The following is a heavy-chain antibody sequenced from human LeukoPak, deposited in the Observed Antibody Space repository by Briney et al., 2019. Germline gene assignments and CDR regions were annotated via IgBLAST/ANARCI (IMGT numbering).Heavy chain of an antibody. CDR2: ISTDGYTT. CDR1: GFTFSSYS. D-gene: IGHD2-15*01. V-gene: IGHV3-74*01. Sequence: GGSLRLSCAASGFTFSSYSMNWVRQAPRKGLVWVSRISTDGYTTDYADFVQGRFTASRDNTKNTWSLEMNSLRAEDTAVYYCVVGGSPGYWGQGTRVTVSS. CDR3: VVGGSPGY. J-gene: IGHJ4*02.